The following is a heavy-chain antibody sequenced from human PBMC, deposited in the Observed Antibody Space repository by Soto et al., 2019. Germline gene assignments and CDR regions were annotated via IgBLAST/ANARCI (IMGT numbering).Heavy chain of an antibody. CDR3: ARWDLGYCSSTSCYTNWYFDL. CDR1: GFTFSSYS. V-gene: IGHV3-21*01. CDR2: ISSSSSYI. D-gene: IGHD2-2*02. Sequence: EVQLVESGGGLVKPGGSLRLSCAASGFTFSSYSMNWFRQAPGKGLEWVSSISSSSSYIYYADSVKGRFTISRDNAKNSLYLQMNSLRAEDTAVYYCARWDLGYCSSTSCYTNWYFDLWGRGTLVTVSS. J-gene: IGHJ2*01.